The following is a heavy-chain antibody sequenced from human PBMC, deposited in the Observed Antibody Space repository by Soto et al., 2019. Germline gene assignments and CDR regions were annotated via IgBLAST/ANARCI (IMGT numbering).Heavy chain of an antibody. CDR3: AHSTVMGYDFWSGYVSVYDELLVSAFDL. CDR2: IYWNDDK. CDR1: GFSPSTSGVG. D-gene: IGHD3-3*01. V-gene: IGHV2-5*01. Sequence: QITLKESGPTLVKPTQTLTLTCTFSGFSPSTSGVGVGWVRQPPGKALEWLALIYWNDDKRYSPSLKSRLTNTKDPSKNQVGLTMTNMDPVDTATYYCAHSTVMGYDFWSGYVSVYDELLVSAFDLWGRGTLVTVSS. J-gene: IGHJ2*01.